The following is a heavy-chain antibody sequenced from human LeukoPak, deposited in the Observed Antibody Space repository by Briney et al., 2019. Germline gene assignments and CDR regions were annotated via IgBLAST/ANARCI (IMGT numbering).Heavy chain of an antibody. CDR1: GGSISSYY. V-gene: IGHV4-59*08. CDR3: ASRLGYSASWYYGMDV. J-gene: IGHJ6*02. D-gene: IGHD6-13*01. Sequence: SETLSLTCTVSGGSISSYYWSWIRQPPGKGLEWIGCVYYSGSTDYNPSLKSRVTISVDTSKNQFSLNLTSVTAADTAVYYCASRLGYSASWYYGMDVWGQGTTVTVSS. CDR2: VYYSGST.